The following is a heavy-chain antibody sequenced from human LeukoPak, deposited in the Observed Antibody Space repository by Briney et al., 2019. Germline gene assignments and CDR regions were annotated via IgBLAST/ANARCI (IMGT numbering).Heavy chain of an antibody. J-gene: IGHJ6*02. V-gene: IGHV1-18*01. D-gene: IGHD3-16*01. CDR3: AREGDVAREYYYGMDV. Sequence: ASVKVSCKASGGTFSSYAISWVRQAPGQGLEWMGWISAYNGNTNYAQKLQGRVTMTTDTSTSTAYMELRSLRSDDTAVYYCAREGDVAREYYYGMDVWGQGTTVTVSS. CDR1: GGTFSSYA. CDR2: ISAYNGNT.